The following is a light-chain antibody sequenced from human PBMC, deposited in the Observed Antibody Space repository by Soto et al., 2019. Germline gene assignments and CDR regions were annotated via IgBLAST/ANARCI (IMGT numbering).Light chain of an antibody. CDR3: QQYGDLPPT. V-gene: IGKV3-20*01. Sequence: EVVLTQSPDTLSLPPGERATLSFRPSQSVTYDQLAWYRQTPGQAPRLLIYGASSRAAGIPDRFSGSGSGTDFTLTISRLEPEDFVVYHCQQYGDLPPTFGQGTKVDIK. J-gene: IGKJ1*01. CDR2: GAS. CDR1: QSVTYDQ.